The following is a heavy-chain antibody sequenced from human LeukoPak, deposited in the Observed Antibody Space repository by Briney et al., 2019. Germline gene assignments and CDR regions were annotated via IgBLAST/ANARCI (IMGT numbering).Heavy chain of an antibody. D-gene: IGHD6-13*01. J-gene: IGHJ4*02. Sequence: GGSLRLSCAASGFTFSDYYMSWIRQAPGKGLEWVSYISSSGSTIYYADSVKGRFTISRDNAKNSLYLQMNSLRAEDTAVYCCARDDSSWSEGKFDYWGQGTLVTVSS. CDR2: ISSSGSTI. CDR1: GFTFSDYY. V-gene: IGHV3-11*01. CDR3: ARDDSSWSEGKFDY.